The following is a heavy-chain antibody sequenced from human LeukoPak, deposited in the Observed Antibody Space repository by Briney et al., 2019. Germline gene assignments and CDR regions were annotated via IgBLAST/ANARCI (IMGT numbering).Heavy chain of an antibody. Sequence: PSETLSLTCAVYGGSFSGYYWSWIRQPPGKGLEWVGEINHSGSTNYNPSLKSRVTISVDTSKNQFSLKLSSVTAADTAVYYCARGAGSGSYTTYWGQGTLVTVSS. CDR2: INHSGST. D-gene: IGHD3-10*01. J-gene: IGHJ4*02. V-gene: IGHV4-34*01. CDR1: GGSFSGYY. CDR3: ARGAGSGSYTTY.